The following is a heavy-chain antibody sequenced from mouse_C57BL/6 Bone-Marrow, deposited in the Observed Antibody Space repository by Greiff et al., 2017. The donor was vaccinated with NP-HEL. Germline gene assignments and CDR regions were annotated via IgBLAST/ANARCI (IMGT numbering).Heavy chain of an antibody. D-gene: IGHD1-1*01. CDR3: TRWGLRLYYVDY. CDR2: IDPETGGT. J-gene: IGHJ2*01. V-gene: IGHV1-15*01. Sequence: VQLQQSGAELVRPGASVTLSCKASGYTFTDYEMHWVKQTPVHGLEWIGAIDPETGGTAYNQKFKGKAILTADKSSSTAYMELRSLTSEDSAVYYCTRWGLRLYYVDYWGQGTTLTVSS. CDR1: GYTFTDYE.